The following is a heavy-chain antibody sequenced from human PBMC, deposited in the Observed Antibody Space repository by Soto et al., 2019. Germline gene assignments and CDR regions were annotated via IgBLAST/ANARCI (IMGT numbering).Heavy chain of an antibody. CDR1: GYTFTSYW. V-gene: IGHV5-51*01. CDR2: IYPSDSDT. Sequence: LGESLKISCKGSGYTFTSYWIAWVRQMPGKGLEWMGIIYPSDSDTRYSPSFQGQITISADKSINTAYLQWSSLKASDTAMYYCARRPAGMDVWGQGTTVTVSS. CDR3: ARRPAGMDV. J-gene: IGHJ6*02.